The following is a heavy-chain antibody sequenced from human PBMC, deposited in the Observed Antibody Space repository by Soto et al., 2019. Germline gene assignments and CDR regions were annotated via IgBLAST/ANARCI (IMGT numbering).Heavy chain of an antibody. CDR1: GYTFTNYD. CDR2: ISTYTGNT. Sequence: QVHLGRSGAEVKKPGASVKVSCKASGYTFTNYDINWVRQAPGQGLEWMGWISTYTGNTNYAQKLQGRVTMTTDTSTSTAYMELRSLRSDDTAVYYCARGYYYGSGRPTPGGMDVWGQGTTVTVSS. CDR3: ARGYYYGSGRPTPGGMDV. V-gene: IGHV1-18*01. D-gene: IGHD3-10*01. J-gene: IGHJ6*02.